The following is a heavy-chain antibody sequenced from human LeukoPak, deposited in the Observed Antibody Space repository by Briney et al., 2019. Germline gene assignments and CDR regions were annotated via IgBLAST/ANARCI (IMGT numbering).Heavy chain of an antibody. CDR3: ALYYYGSGSPPRHYYYYYGMDV. J-gene: IGHJ6*04. D-gene: IGHD3-10*01. CDR1: GGTFSSYA. V-gene: IGHV1-69*06. Sequence: SVKVSCKASGGTFSSYAISWVRQAPRQGLEWMGGIIPIFGTANYAQKFQGRVTITADKSTSTAYMELSSLRSEDTAVYYCALYYYGSGSPPRHYYYYYGMDVWGKGTTVTVSS. CDR2: IIPIFGTA.